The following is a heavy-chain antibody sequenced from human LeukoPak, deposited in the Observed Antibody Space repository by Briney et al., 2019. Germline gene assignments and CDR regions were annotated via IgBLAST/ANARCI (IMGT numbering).Heavy chain of an antibody. Sequence: SETLSLTCTVSGGSISSYYWSWIRQPPGEGLEWIGYIYYSGSTNYNPSLKSRVTISVDTSKNQFSLKLSSVTAADTAVYYCARVKTGTTSGPRDYYYYGMDVWGQGTTVTVSS. CDR1: GGSISSYY. CDR2: IYYSGST. V-gene: IGHV4-59*01. J-gene: IGHJ6*02. D-gene: IGHD1-7*01. CDR3: ARVKTGTTSGPRDYYYYGMDV.